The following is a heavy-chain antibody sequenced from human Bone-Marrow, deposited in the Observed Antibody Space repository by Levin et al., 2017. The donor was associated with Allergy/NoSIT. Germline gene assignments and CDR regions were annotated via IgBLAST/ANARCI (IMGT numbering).Heavy chain of an antibody. CDR2: INPKSGDT. D-gene: IGHD5-24*01. V-gene: IGHV1-2*06. CDR3: ARREMAASGGAFDI. Sequence: GESLKISCQASGYTFTGYYLYWVRQAPGQGLEWMGRINPKSGDTIYAQKFQGRVTMTRDTSISAAYMEVARLRSDDTAVFYCARREMAASGGAFDIWGPGTKVTVSS. J-gene: IGHJ3*02. CDR1: GYTFTGYY.